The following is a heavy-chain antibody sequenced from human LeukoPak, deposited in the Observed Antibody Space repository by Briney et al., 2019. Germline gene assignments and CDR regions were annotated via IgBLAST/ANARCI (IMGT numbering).Heavy chain of an antibody. CDR2: ISGSGGST. CDR3: AKDHSSSLPYGMDV. CDR1: GFTFSSYA. Sequence: GRSLRLSCAASGFTFSSYAMHWVRQAPGKGLEWVSAISGSGGSTYYADSVKGRFTISRDNPKNTLYLQMNSLRAEDTAVYYCAKDHSSSLPYGMDVWGQGTTVTASS. J-gene: IGHJ6*02. D-gene: IGHD6-13*01. V-gene: IGHV3-23*01.